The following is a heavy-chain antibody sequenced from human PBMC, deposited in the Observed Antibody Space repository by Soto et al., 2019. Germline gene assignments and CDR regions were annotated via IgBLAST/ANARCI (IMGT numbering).Heavy chain of an antibody. CDR2: IYYSGST. D-gene: IGHD2-21*01. CDR1: GGSISSYY. J-gene: IGHJ4*02. CDR3: ARALYSTFDY. V-gene: IGHV4-59*01. Sequence: SETLSLTCTVSGGSISSYYWSWIRQPPGKGLEWIGYIYYSGSTNYNPSLKSRATISVDTSKNQFSLKLSSVTAADAAVYYCARALYSTFDYWGQGTLVTVSS.